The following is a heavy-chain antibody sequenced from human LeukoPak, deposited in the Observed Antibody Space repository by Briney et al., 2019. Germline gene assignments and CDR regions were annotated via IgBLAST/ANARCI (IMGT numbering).Heavy chain of an antibody. V-gene: IGHV3-30-3*01. Sequence: GGSLRLSCAASGFTFSNYAMHWVRRAPGKGLEWVAIISYDGNDKYYTDSVKGRFTISRDKSKNTLYLQMNSLRAEDTAVYYCAKGSSTAMSFGSDWGQGTLVTVSS. D-gene: IGHD5-18*01. J-gene: IGHJ4*02. CDR1: GFTFSNYA. CDR2: ISYDGNDK. CDR3: AKGSSTAMSFGSD.